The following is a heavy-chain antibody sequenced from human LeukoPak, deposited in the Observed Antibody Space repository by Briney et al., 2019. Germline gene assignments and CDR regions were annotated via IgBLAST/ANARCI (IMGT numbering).Heavy chain of an antibody. CDR2: ISSSSSTI. CDR3: ARGAWDCSGGRCLDGYFDY. V-gene: IGHV3-48*01. J-gene: IGHJ4*02. Sequence: GGSLRLSCAASGFTFSSYSMYWVRQAPGKGLEWVSYISSSSSTIYYADSVKGRFTISRDNAKNSLYLQMNSLRAEDTAMYYCARGAWDCSGGRCLDGYFDYWGQGTPVTVSS. D-gene: IGHD2-15*01. CDR1: GFTFSSYS.